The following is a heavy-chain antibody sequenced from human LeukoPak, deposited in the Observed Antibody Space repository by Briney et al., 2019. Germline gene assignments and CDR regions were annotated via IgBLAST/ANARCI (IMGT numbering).Heavy chain of an antibody. CDR2: FDPEDGET. J-gene: IGHJ4*02. Sequence: ASVKVSCKVSGYTLTELSMHWVRQAPGKGLEWMGGFDPEDGETIYAQKFQGRVTMTEDTSTDTAYMELSSLRSEDTAAYYCATDLRDGYNLWYWGQGTLVTVSS. CDR1: GYTLTELS. CDR3: ATDLRDGYNLWY. D-gene: IGHD5-24*01. V-gene: IGHV1-24*01.